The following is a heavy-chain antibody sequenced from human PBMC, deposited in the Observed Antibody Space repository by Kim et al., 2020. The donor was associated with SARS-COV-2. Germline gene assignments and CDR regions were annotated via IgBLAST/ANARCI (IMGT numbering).Heavy chain of an antibody. CDR3: TTLAAPGGVDFDY. D-gene: IGHD3-16*01. J-gene: IGHJ4*02. V-gene: IGHV3-49*04. CDR1: GFTFGDYA. Sequence: GGSLRLSCTASGFTFGDYAMSWVRQAPGKGLEWVGFIRSKAYGGTTEYAASVKGRFTISRDDSKSIAYLQMNSLKTEDTAVYYCTTLAAPGGVDFDYWGQGTLVTVSS. CDR2: IRSKAYGGTT.